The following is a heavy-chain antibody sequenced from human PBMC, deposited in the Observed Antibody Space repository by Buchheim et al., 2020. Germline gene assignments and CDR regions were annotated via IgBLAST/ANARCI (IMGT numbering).Heavy chain of an antibody. V-gene: IGHV1-46*01. D-gene: IGHD2-2*02. Sequence: QVQLVQSGAEVKKPGASVKVSCKASGYTFTSYYMHWVRQAPGQGLEWMGIINPSGCSTSSAQKFQGRVTMTRDTSTSTVYMELSSLRSEDTAVYYCARDGDDIVVVPAAINYYYYMDVWGKGAT. CDR2: INPSGCST. J-gene: IGHJ6*03. CDR3: ARDGDDIVVVPAAINYYYYMDV. CDR1: GYTFTSYY.